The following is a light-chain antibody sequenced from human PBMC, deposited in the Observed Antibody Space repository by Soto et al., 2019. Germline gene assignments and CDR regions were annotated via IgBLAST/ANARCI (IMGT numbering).Light chain of an antibody. CDR3: QQYNNWPPYT. V-gene: IGKV3-15*01. J-gene: IGKJ2*01. CDR1: QSVTTN. Sequence: ETVMTQSPATLSVSPGERATLSCRASQSVTTNVAWYQKKPGQAPRLLIYNAWTRATGIPARFSGSGSGTEFTLTINSLQSEDFAVYYCQQYNNWPPYTFGQGTKLEIK. CDR2: NAW.